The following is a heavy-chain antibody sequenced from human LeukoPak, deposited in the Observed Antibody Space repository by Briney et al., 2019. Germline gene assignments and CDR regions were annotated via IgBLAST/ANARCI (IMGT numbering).Heavy chain of an antibody. D-gene: IGHD1-26*01. J-gene: IGHJ4*02. Sequence: GGSLRLSCAASGFTFSSYSMNWVRQAPGKGLEWVSSISSSSSYIYYADSVKGRFTISRDNDMNFLYLQLSSLRAEDTAVYYCTRENSGTLSLEYWGQGTLVTVSS. V-gene: IGHV3-21*01. CDR3: TRENSGTLSLEY. CDR2: ISSSSSYI. CDR1: GFTFSSYS.